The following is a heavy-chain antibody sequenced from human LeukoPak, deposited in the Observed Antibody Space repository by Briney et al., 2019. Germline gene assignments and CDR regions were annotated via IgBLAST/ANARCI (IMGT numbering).Heavy chain of an antibody. CDR2: IIPIFGTA. D-gene: IGHD2-2*03. CDR1: GYTFTSYA. J-gene: IGHJ4*02. CDR3: ARGVLDIYFDY. Sequence: ASVKVSCKASGYTFTSYAISWVRQAPGQGLEWMGGIIPIFGTANYAQKFQGRVTITTDESTSTAYMELSSLRSEDTAVYYCARGVLDIYFDYWGQGTLVTVSS. V-gene: IGHV1-69*05.